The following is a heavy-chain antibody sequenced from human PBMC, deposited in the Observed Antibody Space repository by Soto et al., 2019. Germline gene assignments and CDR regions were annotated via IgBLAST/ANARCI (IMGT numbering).Heavy chain of an antibody. J-gene: IGHJ4*02. Sequence: GESLKISCKGSGYSFTSYWIGWVRQMPGKGLEWMGIIYPGDSDTRYSPSFQGQVTISADKSISTAYLQWSSLKASDTAMYYCARRDYYYDSSGHDYYFDYWGQGTLVTVSS. D-gene: IGHD3-22*01. V-gene: IGHV5-51*01. CDR3: ARRDYYYDSSGHDYYFDY. CDR2: IYPGDSDT. CDR1: GYSFTSYW.